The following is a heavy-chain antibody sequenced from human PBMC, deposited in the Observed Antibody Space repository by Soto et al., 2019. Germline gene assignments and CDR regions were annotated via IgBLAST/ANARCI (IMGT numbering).Heavy chain of an antibody. D-gene: IGHD2-15*01. J-gene: IGHJ4*02. V-gene: IGHV3-64D*06. CDR2: ISSSGVPT. Sequence: GGSLRLSCSVSGFTFSSYAMHWVRQAPGKGLQYVSSISSSGVPTYYADSVKGRFTISRDNSQNTLYLQMSSLRLEDTAVYYCVKDRWIDYWGQGILVTVSS. CDR1: GFTFSSYA. CDR3: VKDRWIDY.